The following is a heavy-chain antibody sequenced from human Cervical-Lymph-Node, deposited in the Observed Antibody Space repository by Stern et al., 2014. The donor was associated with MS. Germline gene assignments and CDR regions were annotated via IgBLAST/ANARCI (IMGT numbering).Heavy chain of an antibody. J-gene: IGHJ6*02. CDR1: RFNFDDYA. V-gene: IGHV3-9*01. Sequence: QLVESGGGLVQPGRSLRLSCAGSRFNFDDYAMHWVRQAPGRGLERVSSISWNSGSMEYADSVKGRFTISRDNAKNSLYLQMDSLRVEDTAIYYCAKDISSGRWEAQYYYGMDVWGQGTTVTVSS. D-gene: IGHD6-19*01. CDR2: ISWNSGSM. CDR3: AKDISSGRWEAQYYYGMDV.